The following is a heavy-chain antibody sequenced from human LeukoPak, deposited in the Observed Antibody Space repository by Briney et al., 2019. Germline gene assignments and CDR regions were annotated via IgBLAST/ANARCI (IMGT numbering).Heavy chain of an antibody. CDR3: ARFASDWTNNWFDP. D-gene: IGHD3/OR15-3a*01. J-gene: IGHJ5*02. CDR1: GGSLSSYY. V-gene: IGHV4-59*01. CDR2: IYYSGST. Sequence: SETLSLTCTVSGGSLSSYYWSWIRQPPGKGLEWIGYIYYSGSTNYNPSLKSRVTISVDTSKNQFSLKLSSVTAADTAVYYCARFASDWTNNWFDPWGQGTLVTVSS.